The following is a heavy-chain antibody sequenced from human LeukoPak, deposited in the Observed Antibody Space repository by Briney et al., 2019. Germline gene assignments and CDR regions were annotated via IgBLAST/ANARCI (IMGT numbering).Heavy chain of an antibody. J-gene: IGHJ4*02. V-gene: IGHV3-30*02. Sequence: GGSLRLSCAASGFTFSSYGMHWVRQAPGKGLEWVAFIRYDGSNKYYADSVKGRFTISRDNAKNSLYLQMNSLRAEDTAVYYCARDPVAGIYAPDYWGQGTLVTVSS. CDR2: IRYDGSNK. D-gene: IGHD6-19*01. CDR3: ARDPVAGIYAPDY. CDR1: GFTFSSYG.